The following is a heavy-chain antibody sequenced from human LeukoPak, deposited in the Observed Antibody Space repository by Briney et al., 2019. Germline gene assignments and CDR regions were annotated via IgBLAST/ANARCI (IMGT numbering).Heavy chain of an antibody. CDR2: IKEDGSEK. CDR3: ASWGILDYGDRPFYYYYGMDV. Sequence: HAGGSLRLSCTASGFSFSSYWMSWVRQAPGKGLEWVANIKEDGSEKYCVDSVRGRFTISRDNAKNSLYLQMNSLRAEDTAVYYCASWGILDYGDRPFYYYYGMDVWGQGTTVTVSS. D-gene: IGHD4-17*01. J-gene: IGHJ6*02. V-gene: IGHV3-7*01. CDR1: GFSFSSYW.